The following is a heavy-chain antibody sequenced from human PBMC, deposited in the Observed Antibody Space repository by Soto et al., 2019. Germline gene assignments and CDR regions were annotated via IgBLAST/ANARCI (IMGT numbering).Heavy chain of an antibody. CDR2: IRSKANSYAT. Sequence: GGSLRLSCAASGFTFSGSAMHWVRQASGKGLEWVGRIRSKANSYATAYAASVKGRFTISRDDSKNTAYLQMNSLKTEDTAVYYCQLLEPKPGYYYYGMDVWGQGTTVTVSS. J-gene: IGHJ6*02. CDR1: GFTFSGSA. D-gene: IGHD2-2*01. V-gene: IGHV3-73*01. CDR3: QLLEPKPGYYYYGMDV.